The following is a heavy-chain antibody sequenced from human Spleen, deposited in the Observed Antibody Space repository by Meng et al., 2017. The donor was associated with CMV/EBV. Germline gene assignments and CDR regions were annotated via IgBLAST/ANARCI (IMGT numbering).Heavy chain of an antibody. CDR2: IYPGDSDT. CDR3: ARRGYGEIDAFDI. Sequence: KVSCKGSGFTFTSYWIGWVRQMPGKGLEWMGIIYPGDSDTRYSPSFQGQVTFSADKSISTAYLQWSSLKASDTAMYYCARRGYGEIDAFDIWGQGTMVTVSS. J-gene: IGHJ3*02. CDR1: GFTFTSYW. D-gene: IGHD5-12*01. V-gene: IGHV5-51*01.